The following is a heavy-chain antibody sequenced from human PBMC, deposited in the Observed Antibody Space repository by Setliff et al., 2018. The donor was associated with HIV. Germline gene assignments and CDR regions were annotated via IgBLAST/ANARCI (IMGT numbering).Heavy chain of an antibody. CDR3: ARGFGSLDP. CDR2: VYFSGST. CDR1: GASITGGIYY. V-gene: IGHV4-61*02. J-gene: IGHJ5*02. Sequence: SETLSLTCSVAGASITGGIYYWAWIRQPAGKGLELIGRVYFSGSTNYTPSLKSRVTISLDTSKNRFSLNLRSVTAADTAAYYCARGFGSLDPWGKGTLVTVSS. D-gene: IGHD1-26*01.